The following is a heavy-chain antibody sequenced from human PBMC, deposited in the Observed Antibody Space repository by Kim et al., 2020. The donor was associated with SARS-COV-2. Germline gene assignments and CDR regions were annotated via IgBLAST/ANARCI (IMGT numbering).Heavy chain of an antibody. D-gene: IGHD3-10*01. CDR1: GFTFGDYA. CDR3: TRAGAEVYYYYYGMDV. Sequence: GGSLRLSCTASGFTFGDYAMSWVRQAPGKGLEWVGFIRSKAYGGTTEYAASVKGRFTISRDDSKSIAYLQMNSLKTEDTAVYYCTRAGAEVYYYYYGMDVWGQGTTVTVSS. J-gene: IGHJ6*02. V-gene: IGHV3-49*04. CDR2: IRSKAYGGTT.